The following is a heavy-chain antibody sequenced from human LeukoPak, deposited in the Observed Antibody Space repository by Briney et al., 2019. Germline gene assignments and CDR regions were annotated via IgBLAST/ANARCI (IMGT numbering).Heavy chain of an antibody. D-gene: IGHD3-9*01. CDR1: GFTFSSYS. Sequence: GGSLRLSCAASGFTFSSYSMNWVRQAPGKGLEWVSHISSSSSTRYYADSVKGRFTISRDNSKNTLYLQMNSLRAEDTAVYYCAKDSVLRYFDWFGSFDYWGQGTLVTVSS. V-gene: IGHV3-48*01. J-gene: IGHJ4*02. CDR2: ISSSSSTR. CDR3: AKDSVLRYFDWFGSFDY.